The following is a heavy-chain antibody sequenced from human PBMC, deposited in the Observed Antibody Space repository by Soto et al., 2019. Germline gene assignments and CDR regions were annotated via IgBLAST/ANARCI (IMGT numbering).Heavy chain of an antibody. CDR3: AREGMSRPRWVFDY. CDR1: GFTFGSYP. V-gene: IGHV3-64*01. Sequence: EVPLVESGGGLVQPGGSLRLSCAASGFTFGSYPMHWVRQAPGKGLEYVSAISTNGDSTFYANSVKGRFTISRDNSKNTLYLQMGSLRADDMGVYYCAREGMSRPRWVFDYWGQGTLVTASS. J-gene: IGHJ4*02. D-gene: IGHD6-13*01. CDR2: ISTNGDST.